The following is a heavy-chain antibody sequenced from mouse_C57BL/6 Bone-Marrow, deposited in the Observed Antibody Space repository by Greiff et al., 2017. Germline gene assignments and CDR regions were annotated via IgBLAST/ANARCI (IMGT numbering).Heavy chain of an antibody. D-gene: IGHD1-1*01. CDR1: GYTFTSYW. CDR2: IHPNSGST. CDR3: ARPEITTVVAPYYFDY. V-gene: IGHV1-64*01. J-gene: IGHJ2*01. Sequence: VQLQQPGAELVKPGASVKLSCKASGYTFTSYWMHWVKQRPGQGLEWIGMIHPNSGSTNYNEKFKSKATLTVDKSSSTAYMQLSSLTSEDSAVYYCARPEITTVVAPYYFDYWGQGTTLTVSS.